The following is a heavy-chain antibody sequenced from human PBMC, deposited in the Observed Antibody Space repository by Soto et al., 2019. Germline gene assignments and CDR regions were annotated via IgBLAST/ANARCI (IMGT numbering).Heavy chain of an antibody. Sequence: ASVKVSCKASGYIFTGYHIHWVRQAPGRGLEWMGWINPNSGDTEYAQNFQGRVTMTRDTSFNLVYMEMSGLMSDDTAVYYCAIDARGTRGFDEMDICGQGTTVTVSS. J-gene: IGHJ6*02. V-gene: IGHV1-2*02. CDR2: INPNSGDT. CDR3: AIDARGTRGFDEMDI. CDR1: GYIFTGYH. D-gene: IGHD3-9*01.